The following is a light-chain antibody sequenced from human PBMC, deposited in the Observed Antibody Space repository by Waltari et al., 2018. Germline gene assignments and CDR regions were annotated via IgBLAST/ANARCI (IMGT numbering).Light chain of an antibody. CDR2: KAS. Sequence: DIQMTQSPSTLSASVGDRVTITCRASQSISSWLAWYQQKPGTAPKLLISKASTLQSGVPSRFSGSGSVTEFSLTISSLQPDDFATYYCQQYDDYTPLTFGGGTKVEIK. CDR1: QSISSW. J-gene: IGKJ4*01. CDR3: QQYDDYTPLT. V-gene: IGKV1-5*03.